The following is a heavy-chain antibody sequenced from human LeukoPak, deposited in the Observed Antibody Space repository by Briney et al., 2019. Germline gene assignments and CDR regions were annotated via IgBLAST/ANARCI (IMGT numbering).Heavy chain of an antibody. J-gene: IGHJ5*02. V-gene: IGHV4-34*01. CDR2: INHSGST. Sequence: PSETLSLTCAVYGGSFSGYYWSWIRQPPGKGLEWIGEINHSGSTNYNPSLKGRVTISVDTSKNQFSLKLSSVTAADTAVYYCARVGLGRWFDPWGQGTLVTVSS. CDR1: GGSFSGYY. CDR3: ARVGLGRWFDP.